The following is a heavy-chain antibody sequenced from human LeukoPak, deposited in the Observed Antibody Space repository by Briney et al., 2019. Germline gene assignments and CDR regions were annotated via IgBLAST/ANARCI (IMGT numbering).Heavy chain of an antibody. J-gene: IGHJ4*02. CDR3: ASFRGVGWDFVY. CDR2: ISGSGGST. D-gene: IGHD3-10*01. CDR1: GFTFSSDA. Sequence: PGGSLRLSCAGSGFTFSSDAMSWVRQAPGKGLGWVSAISGSGGSTYYADSVKGRFTISRDNSKNTLYLQINSLRAEDTAVYYCASFRGVGWDFVYWGQGTLVTVSS. V-gene: IGHV3-23*01.